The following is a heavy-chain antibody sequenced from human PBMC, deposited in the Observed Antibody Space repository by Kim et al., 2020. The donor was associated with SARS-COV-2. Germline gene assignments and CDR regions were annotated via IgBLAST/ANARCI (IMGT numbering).Heavy chain of an antibody. J-gene: IGHJ3*02. CDR1: GFTFSLYA. V-gene: IGHV3-30*04. CDR2: ISYDGITK. Sequence: GGSLRLSCAASGFTFSLYAMHWVRQAPGKGLEWVAFISYDGITKYYADSVRGRFTISRDNSKNTLYLQMNSLRAEDTAFYYCARGARALDIWGQGTMVTVSS. CDR3: ARGARALDI.